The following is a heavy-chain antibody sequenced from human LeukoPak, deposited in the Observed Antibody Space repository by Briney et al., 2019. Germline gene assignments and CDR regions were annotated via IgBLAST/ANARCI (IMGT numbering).Heavy chain of an antibody. CDR2: INAGNGNT. V-gene: IGHV1-3*01. J-gene: IGHJ4*02. CDR1: GYTFTSYA. CDR3: ARVGGSYSPYAYFDY. D-gene: IGHD1-26*01. Sequence: ASVKVSCKASGYTFTSYAMHWVRQAPGQRLEWMGWINAGNGNTKYSQKFQGRVTITRDTSASTAYMELSSLRSEDTAVYYCARVGGSYSPYAYFDYWGQGTPVTVSS.